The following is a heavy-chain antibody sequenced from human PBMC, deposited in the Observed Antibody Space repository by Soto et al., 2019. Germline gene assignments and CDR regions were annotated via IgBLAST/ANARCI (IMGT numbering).Heavy chain of an antibody. CDR3: ASNSGYDSYYYYGMDV. CDR2: IDPSDSYT. V-gene: IGHV5-10-1*01. Sequence: GESLKISCKGSGYSFTSYWISWVRQMPGKGLEWMGRIDPSDSYTNYSPSFQGHVTISADKSISTAYPQWSSLKASDTAMYYCASNSGYDSYYYYGMDVWGQGTTVTVSS. J-gene: IGHJ6*02. CDR1: GYSFTSYW. D-gene: IGHD5-12*01.